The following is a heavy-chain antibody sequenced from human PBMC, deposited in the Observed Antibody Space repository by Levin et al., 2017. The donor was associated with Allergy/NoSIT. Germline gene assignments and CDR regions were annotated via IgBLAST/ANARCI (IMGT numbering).Heavy chain of an antibody. Sequence: GGSLRLSCAASGFTFSSYSMNWVRQAPGKGLEWVSSISSSSSYIYYADSVKGRFTISRDNAKNSLYLQMNSLRAEDTAVYYCARDRQGYSGYDPHAFDIWGQGTMVTVSS. CDR2: ISSSSSYI. V-gene: IGHV3-21*01. CDR1: GFTFSSYS. D-gene: IGHD5-12*01. J-gene: IGHJ3*02. CDR3: ARDRQGYSGYDPHAFDI.